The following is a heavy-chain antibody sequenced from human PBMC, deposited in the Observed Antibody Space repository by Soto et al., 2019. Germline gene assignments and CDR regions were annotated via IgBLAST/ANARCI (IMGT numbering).Heavy chain of an antibody. D-gene: IGHD3-10*01. CDR2: IYYSGST. CDR3: ARGRGFGELDY. J-gene: IGHJ4*02. Sequence: QLQLQESGPGLVKPSETLSLTCTVSGGSISSSSYYWGWIRQPPGKGLEWIGSIYYSGSTYYNPSVQSRFTISVDTSKNQFPLKLISVPAADAAVYYCARGRGFGELDYWGQGTLVTVSS. CDR1: GGSISSSSYY. V-gene: IGHV4-39*01.